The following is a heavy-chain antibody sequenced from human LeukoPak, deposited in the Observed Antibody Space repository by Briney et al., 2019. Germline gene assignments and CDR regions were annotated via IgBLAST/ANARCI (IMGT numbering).Heavy chain of an antibody. V-gene: IGHV1-2*02. CDR1: GYTFTGYY. J-gene: IGHJ3*02. D-gene: IGHD3-9*01. Sequence: ASVKVSCKASGYTFTGYYMHWVRQAPGRGLEWMGWINPNSGGTNYVQKFQGRVTMTRDTSISTAYMELSRLRSDDTAVYCCARDSSVIRYFDWLLSYDAFDIWGQGTMVTVSS. CDR3: ARDSSVIRYFDWLLSYDAFDI. CDR2: INPNSGGT.